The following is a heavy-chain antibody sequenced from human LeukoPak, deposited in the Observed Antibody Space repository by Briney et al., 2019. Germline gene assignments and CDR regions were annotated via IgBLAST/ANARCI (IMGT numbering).Heavy chain of an antibody. D-gene: IGHD1-1*01. CDR3: ARVPRESNSH. V-gene: IGHV1-8*01. J-gene: IGHJ4*02. Sequence: ASVKVSFKASGYTFINYDINWVRQAPGQGMEGMGYMNPNSGRTVYAQKFQSRVTITRDTSISTAYMQLSSLRVARTPVYSCARVPRESNSHWGQGTLVTVSS. CDR2: MNPNSGRT. CDR1: GYTFINYD.